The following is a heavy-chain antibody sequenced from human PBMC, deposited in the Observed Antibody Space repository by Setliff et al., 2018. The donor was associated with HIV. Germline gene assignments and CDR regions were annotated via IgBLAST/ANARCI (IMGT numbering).Heavy chain of an antibody. CDR2: IRSKAYGGTT. J-gene: IGHJ6*02. V-gene: IGHV3-49*04. Sequence: GGSLRLSCAASGFTVSNAWMRWVRQAPGKGLEWVGFIRSKAYGGTTEYAASVKGRFTISRDDSKSIAYLQMNSLKTEDTAVYYCTREGEYYGMDVWGQGTTVTVSS. CDR3: TREGEYYGMDV. CDR1: GFTVSNAW. D-gene: IGHD3-10*01.